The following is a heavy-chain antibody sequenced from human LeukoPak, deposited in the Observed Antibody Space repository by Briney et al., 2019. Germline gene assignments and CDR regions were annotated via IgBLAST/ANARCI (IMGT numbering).Heavy chain of an antibody. CDR3: ARDEGSSGSLPDY. J-gene: IGHJ4*02. V-gene: IGHV1-3*01. CDR1: GYTFTSYA. D-gene: IGHD3-22*01. CDR2: INAGNGNT. Sequence: ASVKVSCKASGYTFTSYAMHWVRQAPGQRLEWMGWINAGNGNTKYTQKLQGRVTMTTDTSTSTAYMELRSLRSDDTAVYYCARDEGSSGSLPDYWGQGTLVTVSS.